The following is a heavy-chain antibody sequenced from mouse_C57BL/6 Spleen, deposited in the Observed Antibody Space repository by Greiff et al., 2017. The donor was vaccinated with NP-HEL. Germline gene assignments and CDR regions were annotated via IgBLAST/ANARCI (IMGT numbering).Heavy chain of an antibody. Sequence: VKLMESGPGLVAPSQSLSITCTVSGFSLTSYGVHWVRQPPGKGLEWLVVIWSDGSTTYNSALKSRLSISKDNSKSQVFLKMNSLQTDDTAMYYCARRPYDYDGMDYWGQGTSVTVSS. CDR1: GFSLTSYG. CDR2: IWSDGST. D-gene: IGHD2-4*01. V-gene: IGHV2-6*03. J-gene: IGHJ4*01. CDR3: ARRPYDYDGMDY.